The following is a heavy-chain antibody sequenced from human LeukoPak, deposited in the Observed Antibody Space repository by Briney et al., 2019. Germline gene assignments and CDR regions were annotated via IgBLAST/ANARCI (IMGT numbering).Heavy chain of an antibody. D-gene: IGHD6-19*01. CDR1: GFTFTSSA. CDR3: AAGSSGGYSSGWYGPFDY. Sequence: GTSVKVSCKASGFTFTSSAVQWVRQARGQRLEWIGCIVVGSGNTNYAQKFQERVTITRDMSTSTAYMELSSLRSEDTAVYYCAAGSSGGYSSGWYGPFDYWGQGTLVTVSS. V-gene: IGHV1-58*01. J-gene: IGHJ4*02. CDR2: IVVGSGNT.